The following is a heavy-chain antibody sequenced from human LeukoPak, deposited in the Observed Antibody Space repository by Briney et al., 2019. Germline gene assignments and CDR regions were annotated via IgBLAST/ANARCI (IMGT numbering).Heavy chain of an antibody. V-gene: IGHV4-34*01. J-gene: IGHJ1*01. CDR3: ASLPFLYYYDSSGYPEYFQH. D-gene: IGHD3-22*01. CDR1: GGSFSGYY. CDR2: INHSGST. Sequence: SETLSLTCAVYGGSFSGYYWSWIRQPPGKGLEWIGEINHSGSTNYNPSLKSRVTISVDTSKNQFSLKLSSVTAADTAVYYCASLPFLYYYDSSGYPEYFQHWGQGTLVTVSS.